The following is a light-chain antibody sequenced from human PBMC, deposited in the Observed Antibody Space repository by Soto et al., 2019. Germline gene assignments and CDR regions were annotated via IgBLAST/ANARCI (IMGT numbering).Light chain of an antibody. CDR1: QSVSSN. V-gene: IGKV3-15*01. CDR2: GAS. CDR3: QQYNNWWT. J-gene: IGKJ1*01. Sequence: EIVMTQSPATLSVSPGERATLSCRASQSVSSNLAWYQQKLGQAPRLLIYGASTRATGIPASFSGSGSGTEFTLTISSLQSEDFAVYYCQQYNNWWTFGQGTKVEI.